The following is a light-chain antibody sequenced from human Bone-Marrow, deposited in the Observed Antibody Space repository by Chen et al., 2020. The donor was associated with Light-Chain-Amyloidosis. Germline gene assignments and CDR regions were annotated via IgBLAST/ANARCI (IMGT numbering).Light chain of an antibody. CDR2: DDS. J-gene: IGLJ3*02. V-gene: IGLV3-21*02. CDR1: NIGSTS. Sequence: SYVLTQPSSVSVAPGQPPTIACGGNNIGSTSVHWYQQTPGPAPLLVVYDDSDRPSGIPERLSGSNSGNTATLTISRGEAGDEADYYCQVWDRSSDRPVFGGGTKLTVL. CDR3: QVWDRSSDRPV.